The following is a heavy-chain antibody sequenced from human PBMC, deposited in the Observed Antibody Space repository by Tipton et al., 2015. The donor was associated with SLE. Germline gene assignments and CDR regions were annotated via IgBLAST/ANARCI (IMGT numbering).Heavy chain of an antibody. J-gene: IGHJ3*02. V-gene: IGHV1-46*01. CDR3: AREVDAFDI. CDR2: IDPSGGFT. CDR1: GYSFTRYH. Sequence: SGAEVKKPGASVKVSCKASGYSFTRYHVDWVRQAPGQGLEWMGIIDPSGGFTTYAQKFQGRVTMTRDTSTSTVYMELSGLTSDDTAVYYCAREVDAFDIWGQGTTVIVS.